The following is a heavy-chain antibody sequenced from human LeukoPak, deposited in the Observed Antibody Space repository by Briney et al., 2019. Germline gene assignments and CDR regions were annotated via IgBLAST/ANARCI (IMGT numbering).Heavy chain of an antibody. CDR3: ASLDTAMVAFDY. CDR2: IYYSGST. V-gene: IGHV4-31*03. D-gene: IGHD5-18*01. J-gene: IGHJ4*02. CDR1: GGSISSGGYY. Sequence: SQTPSLTCTVSGGSISSGGYYWSWIRQHPGKGLEWIGYIYYSGSTYYNPSLKSRVTISVDKSKNQFSLKLSSVTAADTAVYYCASLDTAMVAFDYWGQGTLVTVSS.